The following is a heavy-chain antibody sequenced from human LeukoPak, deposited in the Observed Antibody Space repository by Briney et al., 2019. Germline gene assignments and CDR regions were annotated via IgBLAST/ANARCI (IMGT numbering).Heavy chain of an antibody. J-gene: IGHJ4*02. CDR1: GFTFTSYW. V-gene: IGHV3-7*01. D-gene: IGHD3-9*01. CDR2: IKQDGSEK. CDR3: ARHAAVAYFDILTEEDY. Sequence: GGSLRLSCAASGFTFTSYWMGWVRQAPGKGLEWVASIKQDGSEKYYVDSVKGRFTISRDNAKNSLYLQMNSLRAEDTAVYYCARHAAVAYFDILTEEDYWGQGTLVTVSS.